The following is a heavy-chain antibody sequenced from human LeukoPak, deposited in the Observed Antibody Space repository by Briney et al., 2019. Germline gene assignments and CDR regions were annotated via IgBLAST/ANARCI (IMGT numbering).Heavy chain of an antibody. CDR2: ISAYNGNT. J-gene: IGHJ4*02. D-gene: IGHD3-3*01. CDR3: AGARTLFGVVNFDY. CDR1: GYTFTSYG. Sequence: GASVKVSCKASGYTFTSYGISWVRQAPGQGLEWMGWISAYNGNTNYAQKLQGRVNINTDKSKSPAYMELRSLRYDDTAVYYCAGARTLFGVVNFDYWGQGTLVTVSS. V-gene: IGHV1-18*01.